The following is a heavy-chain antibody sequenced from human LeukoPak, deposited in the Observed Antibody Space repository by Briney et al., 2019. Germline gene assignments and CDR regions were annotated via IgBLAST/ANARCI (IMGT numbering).Heavy chain of an antibody. J-gene: IGHJ3*02. CDR3: ARILEYDLPTIDAFDI. V-gene: IGHV4-39*07. CDR2: FYFSGTT. D-gene: IGHD2-8*01. CDR1: SDSSSRRSSY. Sequence: KPSETLSLTCTVSSDSSSRRSSYWAWIRQSPERGLEWIGSFYFSGTTNYNPSLKSRVTISVDMSKNQLSLKLTSVTAADTAVYYCARILEYDLPTIDAFDIWGRGTLVTVSP.